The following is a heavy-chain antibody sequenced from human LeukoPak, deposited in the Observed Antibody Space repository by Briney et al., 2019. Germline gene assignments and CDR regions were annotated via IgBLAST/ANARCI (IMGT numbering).Heavy chain of an antibody. CDR2: IRYDGSNK. V-gene: IGHV3-30*02. CDR3: AKDGYSGATYYCYMDV. J-gene: IGHJ6*03. CDR1: GFTFSSYG. D-gene: IGHD6-19*01. Sequence: PGGSLRLSCAASGFTFSSYGMHWVRQAPGKGLEWVTFIRYDGSNKYYADSVKGRFTISRDSSKNTLYLQMNSLRAEDTAVYFCAKDGYSGATYYCYMDVWGKGTTVTVSS.